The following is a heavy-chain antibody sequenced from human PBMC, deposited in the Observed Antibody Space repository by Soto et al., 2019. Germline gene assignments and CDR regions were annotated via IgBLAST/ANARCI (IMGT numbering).Heavy chain of an antibody. CDR2: ISGNGGST. V-gene: IGHV3-23*01. J-gene: IGHJ6*02. CDR3: TRHDSNYDFWSGSPPRYGMDV. Sequence: GGSLRLSCAASGFTFSSCAMGWVRLAPGKGPEWVSGISGNGGSTYYADSVKGRFTISRDTSKNTLYLQMDSLGAEDTAIYYCTRHDSNYDFWSGSPPRYGMDVWGQGTTVTVSS. CDR1: GFTFSSCA. D-gene: IGHD3-3*01.